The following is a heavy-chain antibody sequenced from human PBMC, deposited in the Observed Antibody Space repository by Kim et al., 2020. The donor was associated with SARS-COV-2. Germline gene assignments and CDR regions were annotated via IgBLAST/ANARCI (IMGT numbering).Heavy chain of an antibody. CDR2: INHSGST. D-gene: IGHD3-22*01. Sequence: SETLSLTCAVYGGSFSRYYWSWIRQPPGKGLEWIGEINHSGSTNYNPSLKSRVTISVDTSKNQFSLKLSSVTAADTAVYYCARERYYYDSSGYLDWGQGTLVTVSS. J-gene: IGHJ4*02. CDR3: ARERYYYDSSGYLD. V-gene: IGHV4-34*01. CDR1: GGSFSRYY.